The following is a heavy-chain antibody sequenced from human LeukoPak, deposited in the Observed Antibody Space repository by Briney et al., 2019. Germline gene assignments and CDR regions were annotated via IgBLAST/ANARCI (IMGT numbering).Heavy chain of an antibody. J-gene: IGHJ3*02. Sequence: GGSLRLSCAASGFTISTYEMNWVRQAPGKGLEWVSYFRSSRGTIYYADSVRGRFTVSGDSAKNSLYLQMNSLRADDTAVYYCARGTLLNAFDIWGQGTMVTVSS. CDR2: FRSSRGTI. D-gene: IGHD1-26*01. CDR1: GFTISTYE. V-gene: IGHV3-48*03. CDR3: ARGTLLNAFDI.